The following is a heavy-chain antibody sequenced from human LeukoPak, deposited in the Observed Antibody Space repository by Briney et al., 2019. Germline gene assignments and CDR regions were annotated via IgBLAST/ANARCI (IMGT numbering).Heavy chain of an antibody. CDR3: ATSRGYSRGQFDY. J-gene: IGHJ4*02. Sequence: ASVKVSCKASGYTFTGYCMHLVQQAPGQGREWIGWINPNSGGTNYAQKFQGRVTITRDTSISTAYMELSRLRSDDTAVYYCATSRGYSRGQFDYWGQGTLVTVSS. CDR1: GYTFTGYC. CDR2: INPNSGGT. D-gene: IGHD6-19*01. V-gene: IGHV1-2*02.